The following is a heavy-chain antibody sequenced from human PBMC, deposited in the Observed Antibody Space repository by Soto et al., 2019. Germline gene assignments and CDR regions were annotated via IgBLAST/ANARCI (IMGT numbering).Heavy chain of an antibody. CDR3: VKERYAQLWLVDYGMDV. CDR2: ISYDGTDK. CDR1: GFTFSSYG. V-gene: IGHV3-30*18. D-gene: IGHD5-18*01. J-gene: IGHJ6*02. Sequence: QGQLVESGGGVVQPGRSLRLSCAATGFTFSSYGIHWVRQAPGKGLEWVALISYDGTDKYYADSVKGRFTISRDNSKNTLYLQMSSLGPEDTAVYYCVKERYAQLWLVDYGMDVWGQGTTVTV.